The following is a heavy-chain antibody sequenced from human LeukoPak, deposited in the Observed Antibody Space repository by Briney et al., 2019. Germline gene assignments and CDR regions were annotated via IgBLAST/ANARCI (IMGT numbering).Heavy chain of an antibody. J-gene: IGHJ4*02. CDR2: IKSKTDGGTT. CDR3: TTKALRYFDSPGYFDY. D-gene: IGHD3-9*01. V-gene: IGHV3-15*01. Sequence: AGGSLRLSCAASGFTFSNAWMSWDRQAPGKGLEWVGRIKSKTDGGTTDYAAPVKGRFTISRDDSKNTLYLQMNSLKTEDTAVYYCTTKALRYFDSPGYFDYWGQGTLVTVSS. CDR1: GFTFSNAW.